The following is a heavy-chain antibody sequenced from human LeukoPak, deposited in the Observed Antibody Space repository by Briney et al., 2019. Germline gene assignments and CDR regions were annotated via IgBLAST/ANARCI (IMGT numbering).Heavy chain of an antibody. CDR3: ASTTYYYGSGSYQGRVFDY. J-gene: IGHJ4*02. CDR1: GYTFTSYA. CDR2: INTNTGNP. V-gene: IGHV7-4-1*02. Sequence: ASVKVSCKASGYTFTSYAMNWVRQAPGQGLEWMGWINTNTGNPTYAQGFTGRFVFSLDTSVSTAYLQISSLKAEDTAVYYCASTTYYYGSGSYQGRVFDYWGQGTLVTVSS. D-gene: IGHD3-10*01.